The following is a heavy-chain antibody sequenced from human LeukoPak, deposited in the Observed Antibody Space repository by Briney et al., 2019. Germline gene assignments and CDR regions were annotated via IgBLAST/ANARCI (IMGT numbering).Heavy chain of an antibody. J-gene: IGHJ6*02. CDR3: ARVKEQLAYYYYYGMDV. Sequence: PSETLSLTCAVSGGSISGSNWWSWVRQPPGKGLEWIGEIYHSGSTNYNPSLKSRVTISVDKSKNQFSLKLSSVTAADTAVYYCARVKEQLAYYYYYGMDVWGQGTTVTVSS. CDR2: IYHSGST. V-gene: IGHV4-4*02. D-gene: IGHD6-13*01. CDR1: GGSISGSNW.